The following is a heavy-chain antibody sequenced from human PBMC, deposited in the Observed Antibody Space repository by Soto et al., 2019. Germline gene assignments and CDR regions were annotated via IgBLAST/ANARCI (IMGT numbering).Heavy chain of an antibody. CDR2: IYHSGST. CDR3: AKYLDDYDGDYPHDY. Sequence: SETLSLTCAVSGGSISSGGYSWSWIRQPPGKGLEWIGYIYHSGSTYYNPSLKSRFTISRDNSKNTLYLQMNSLRAEDTAVYYCAKYLDDYDGDYPHDYWGQGTLVTVSS. D-gene: IGHD3-22*01. J-gene: IGHJ4*02. CDR1: GGSISSGGYS. V-gene: IGHV4-30-2*02.